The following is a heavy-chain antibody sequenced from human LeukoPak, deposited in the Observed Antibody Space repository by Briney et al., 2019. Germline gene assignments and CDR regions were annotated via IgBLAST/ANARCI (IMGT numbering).Heavy chain of an antibody. CDR1: VGSISRYY. CDR3: ARTNSGSYYFDY. D-gene: IGHD1-26*01. Sequence: PSETLSLTCTVSVGSISRYYWSWIRQPPRKGLEGSGYIYTRGSTNYNPSLKSRVTISVNTSKNLFSLRLSAVAAADTAWYYCARTNSGSYYFDYWGQGTLVTVSS. J-gene: IGHJ4*02. CDR2: IYTRGST. V-gene: IGHV4-4*09.